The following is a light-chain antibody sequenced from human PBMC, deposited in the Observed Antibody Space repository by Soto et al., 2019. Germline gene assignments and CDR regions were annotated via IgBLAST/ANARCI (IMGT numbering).Light chain of an antibody. CDR2: DVS. CDR1: SSDVGGYNY. Sequence: QSALTQPASVSGSPGQXITISCTGTSSDVGGYNYVSWYQQHPGKAPKLMIYDVSNRPSGVSNRFSGSKSGNTASLTISGLQAEDEADYYCSSYTSSSTVVFGGGTQLTVL. J-gene: IGLJ2*01. V-gene: IGLV2-14*01. CDR3: SSYTSSSTVV.